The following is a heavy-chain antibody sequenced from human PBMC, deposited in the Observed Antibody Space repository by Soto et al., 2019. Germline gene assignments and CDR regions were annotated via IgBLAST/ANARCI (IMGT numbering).Heavy chain of an antibody. CDR2: INAGNGNT. Sequence: ASVKVSCKASGYTFTSYAMHWVRQAPGQRLEWMGWINAGNGNTKYSQKFQGRVTITRDTSASTAYMELSSLRSEDTAVYYCARTLMPIVVEPAEDDGLDVWGQGTTVTVSS. D-gene: IGHD2-2*01. CDR1: GYTFTSYA. CDR3: ARTLMPIVVEPAEDDGLDV. J-gene: IGHJ6*02. V-gene: IGHV1-3*01.